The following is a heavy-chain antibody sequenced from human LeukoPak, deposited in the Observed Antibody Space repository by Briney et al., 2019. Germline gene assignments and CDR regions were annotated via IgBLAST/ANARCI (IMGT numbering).Heavy chain of an antibody. Sequence: ASVKVSCKASGYTFTRYDINWVRQATGQGPEWMGWMNPNSGKTGYVQKFQGRVTMTWDTSISTAYMDLSSLRSEDTAVYYCARSPTGAFDIWGQGTMVTVSS. CDR1: GYTFTRYD. J-gene: IGHJ3*02. D-gene: IGHD7-27*01. CDR3: ARSPTGAFDI. V-gene: IGHV1-8*01. CDR2: MNPNSGKT.